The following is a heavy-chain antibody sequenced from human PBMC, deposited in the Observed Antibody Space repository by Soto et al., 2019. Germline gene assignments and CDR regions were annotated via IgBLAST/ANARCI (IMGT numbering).Heavy chain of an antibody. D-gene: IGHD2-15*01. Sequence: PWETLSLTCTVSGGSVSSGSYYWSWIRQPPGKGLEWIGYMYSSGSTNYNPSLKSRVTISVDTSKNHFTLNLNSVTAADTAVYYCATEMVAATGRFDLWGQGTLVTVSS. CDR2: MYSSGST. V-gene: IGHV4-61*03. CDR3: ATEMVAATGRFDL. CDR1: GGSVSSGSYY. J-gene: IGHJ5*02.